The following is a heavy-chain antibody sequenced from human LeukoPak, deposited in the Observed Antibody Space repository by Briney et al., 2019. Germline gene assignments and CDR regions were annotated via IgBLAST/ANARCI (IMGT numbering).Heavy chain of an antibody. CDR3: ARSGTLTGYLY. CDR2: IYYSGSI. D-gene: IGHD3-9*01. J-gene: IGHJ4*02. V-gene: IGHV4-59*01. CDR1: GGSLSSYY. Sequence: SETLSLTCTVSGGSLSSYYWTWIRQPPGKGLEWIGYIYYSGSINYNPSLKSRVTMSVDTSKNQFSLKLNSVTAADTAVYYCARSGTLTGYLYWGQGALVTVSS.